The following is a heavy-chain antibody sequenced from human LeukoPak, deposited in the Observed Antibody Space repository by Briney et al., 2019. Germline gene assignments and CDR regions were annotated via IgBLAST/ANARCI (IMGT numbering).Heavy chain of an antibody. V-gene: IGHV1-2*02. CDR3: ARDVPYYASSYGMDV. Sequence: ASVKVSCKASGYTFTGYYMHWVRQAPGQGLEWMGWINPNSGGTNYAQKFQGRVTMTRDTSISTAYMELSRLRSDDTAVYYCARDVPYYASSYGMDVWGQGTTVTVSS. CDR2: INPNSGGT. D-gene: IGHD3-22*01. J-gene: IGHJ6*02. CDR1: GYTFTGYY.